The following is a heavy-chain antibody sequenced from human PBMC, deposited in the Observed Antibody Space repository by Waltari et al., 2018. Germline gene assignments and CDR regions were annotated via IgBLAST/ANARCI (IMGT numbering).Heavy chain of an antibody. J-gene: IGHJ4*02. CDR2: IYSGGST. CDR1: GFTFSSYA. Sequence: EVQLLESGGGLVQPGGSLRLSCAASGFTFSSYAMSWVSQAPGKGLEWVSVIYSGGSTYYADSVKGRFTISRDNSKNTLYLQMNSLRAEDTAVYYCAKEPGLSSGCFDYWGQGTLVTVSS. V-gene: IGHV3-23*03. D-gene: IGHD6-19*01. CDR3: AKEPGLSSGCFDY.